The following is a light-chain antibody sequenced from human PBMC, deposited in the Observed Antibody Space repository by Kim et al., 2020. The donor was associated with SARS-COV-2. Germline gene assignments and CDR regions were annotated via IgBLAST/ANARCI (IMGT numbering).Light chain of an antibody. CDR1: SLKTSY. J-gene: IGLJ2*01. CDR3: NSRDTTGYHVI. V-gene: IGLV3-19*01. CDR2: DKN. Sequence: SSELTQDPAVSVALGQTVTITCRGDSLKTSYAGWSQQKAGKAPVLVIYDKNSRPSGVPDRFSGSSSGNTASLTITGAQAEYEAEYYCNSRDTTGYHVIFGGGTQLTVL.